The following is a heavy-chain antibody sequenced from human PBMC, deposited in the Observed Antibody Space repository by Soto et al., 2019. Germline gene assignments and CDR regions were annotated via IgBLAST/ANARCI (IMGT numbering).Heavy chain of an antibody. CDR2: IYHSGST. Sequence: QVQLQESGPGLVKPSGTLSLTCAVSGGSISSSNWWSWVRQPPGKGLEWIGEIYHSGSTNYNPSLNSRVTISVDKSKNQFSLKLSSVTAADTAVYYCARDRGNGYAGPGVFDPWGQGTLVTVSS. CDR1: GGSISSSNW. J-gene: IGHJ5*02. V-gene: IGHV4-4*02. D-gene: IGHD2-15*01. CDR3: ARDRGNGYAGPGVFDP.